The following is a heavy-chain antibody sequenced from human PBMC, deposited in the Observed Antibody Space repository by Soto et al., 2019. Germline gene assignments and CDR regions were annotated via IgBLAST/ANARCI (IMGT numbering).Heavy chain of an antibody. D-gene: IGHD1-26*01. CDR3: ARHEVAVTGDYNMDV. J-gene: IGHJ6*02. CDR1: RGAITSSGYY. V-gene: IGHV4-39*01. Sequence: QPQLQESGPGLVKPAETLSLICTVSRGAITSSGYYWGWIRQTPGKGLEWIGSIYYNGTTYYNPSLKSRVFISIDTSKDQFSLKLKSVTVADTATLYCARHEVAVTGDYNMDVWGRGTTVTVS. CDR2: IYYNGTT.